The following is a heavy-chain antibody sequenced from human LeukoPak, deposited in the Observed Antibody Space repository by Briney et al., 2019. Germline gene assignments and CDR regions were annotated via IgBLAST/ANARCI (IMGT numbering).Heavy chain of an antibody. CDR3: ARGGGNRHFDS. CDR1: VGFTTYDY. D-gene: IGHD2-15*01. CDR2: IHTTGST. Sequence: SETLSLTCSVSVGFTTYDYWNWIRQPAGKAPQWIGRIHTTGSTNYNPSLKSRLTMTLDRSKKQFSLKVTSMTAADTALYYCARGGGNRHFDSWGQGILVTVSS. V-gene: IGHV4-4*07. J-gene: IGHJ4*02.